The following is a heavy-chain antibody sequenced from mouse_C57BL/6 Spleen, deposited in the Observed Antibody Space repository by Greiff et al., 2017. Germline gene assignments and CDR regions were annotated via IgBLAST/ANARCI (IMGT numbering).Heavy chain of an antibody. D-gene: IGHD1-3*01. Sequence: EVKLQQSGPELVKPGASVKISCKASGYTFTDYYMNWVKQSHGKSLEWIGDINPNNGGTSYNQKFKGKATLTVDKSSSTAYMELRSLTSEDSAVYYCAREKSPYAMDYWGQGTSVTVSS. CDR3: AREKSPYAMDY. J-gene: IGHJ4*01. CDR1: GYTFTDYY. CDR2: INPNNGGT. V-gene: IGHV1-26*01.